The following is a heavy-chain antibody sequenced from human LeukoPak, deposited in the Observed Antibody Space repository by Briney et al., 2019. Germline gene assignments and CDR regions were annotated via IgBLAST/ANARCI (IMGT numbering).Heavy chain of an antibody. D-gene: IGHD3-16*01. Sequence: XGSLXXXXAASGFPFSSYWMGWVRQAPGEGLEWGANIKQDGSEKRYVDPVKGGFTISRDNSKNSLYLQMNSLRTEDTALYYCAKDGGTTGSYYYYYYMDVWGKGTTVTVSS. V-gene: IGHV3-7*03. CDR2: IKQDGSEK. CDR3: AKDGGTTGSYYYYYYMDV. J-gene: IGHJ6*03. CDR1: GFPFSSYW.